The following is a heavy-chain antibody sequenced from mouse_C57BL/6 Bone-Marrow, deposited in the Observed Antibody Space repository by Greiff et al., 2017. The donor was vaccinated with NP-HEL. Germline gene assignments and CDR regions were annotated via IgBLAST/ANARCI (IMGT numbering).Heavy chain of an antibody. V-gene: IGHV5-12*01. Sequence: EVMLVESGGGLVQPGGSLKLSCAASGFTFSDYYMYWVRQTPEKRLEWVAYISNGAGSTYYPDTVKGRFTISRDNAKNTLYLQMSRLKSEDTAMYYCARESLRRRDYYAMDYWGQGTSVTVSS. CDR1: GFTFSDYY. D-gene: IGHD2-12*01. CDR3: ARESLRRRDYYAMDY. J-gene: IGHJ4*01. CDR2: ISNGAGST.